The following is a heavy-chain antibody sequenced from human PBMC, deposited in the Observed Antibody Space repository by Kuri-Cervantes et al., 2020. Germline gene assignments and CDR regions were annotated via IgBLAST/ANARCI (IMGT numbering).Heavy chain of an antibody. CDR3: ARDLSYYDILTGYSPSYYYYGMEV. CDR2: ISSSSSTI. J-gene: IGHJ6*02. D-gene: IGHD3-9*01. CDR1: GFTFRSDS. Sequence: GGSLRHLCTDSGFTFRSDSINWVRQAPGKGLEWVSYISSSSSTIYYADSVKGRFTISRDNAKNSLYLQMNSLRDEDTAVYYCARDLSYYDILTGYSPSYYYYGMEVWGQGTTVTVSS. V-gene: IGHV3-48*02.